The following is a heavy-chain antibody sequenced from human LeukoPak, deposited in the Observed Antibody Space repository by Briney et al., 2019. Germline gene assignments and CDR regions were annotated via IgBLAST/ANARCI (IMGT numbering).Heavy chain of an antibody. J-gene: IGHJ4*02. Sequence: SETLSLTCTVSGGPISSGGYYWSWIRQHTGKGLEWIGYIHYSGSTYFNPSLKSRVTISVDTSKNQFSLKLTSVTAADTAVYYCARALNPLPGTYYFDCWGQGTLVTVSS. CDR3: ARALNPLPGTYYFDC. CDR2: IHYSGST. CDR1: GGPISSGGYY. D-gene: IGHD2-15*01. V-gene: IGHV4-31*03.